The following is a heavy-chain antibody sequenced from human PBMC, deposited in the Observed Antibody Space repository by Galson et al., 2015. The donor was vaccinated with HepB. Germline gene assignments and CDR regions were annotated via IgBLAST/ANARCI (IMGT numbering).Heavy chain of an antibody. CDR3: AREKGWLVFYAMDV. D-gene: IGHD6-19*01. CDR2: ISRSGDST. J-gene: IGHJ6*02. Sequence: SLRLSCAASGFIFSNYDMSWVRQAPGKGLEWASAISRSGDSTYSADSVKGRFTISRDNSKNTLFLQMNSLRAEDTAVYYCAREKGWLVFYAMDVWGQGTTVTVSS. V-gene: IGHV3-23*01. CDR1: GFIFSNYD.